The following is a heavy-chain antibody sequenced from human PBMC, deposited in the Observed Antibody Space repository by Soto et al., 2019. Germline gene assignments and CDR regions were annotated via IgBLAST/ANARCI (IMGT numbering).Heavy chain of an antibody. Sequence: QITLKESGPTLVKPTQTLTLICTFSEFSLSTSGVGVGWSRQPPGKALEWLALIYWDDDKRYSPSLKSRLTITKDTSKNQVVLTMTNMDPVDTATYYCAHKGDGYRGFKYWGQGTLVTVSS. D-gene: IGHD5-12*01. CDR3: AHKGDGYRGFKY. CDR2: IYWDDDK. V-gene: IGHV2-5*02. CDR1: EFSLSTSGVG. J-gene: IGHJ4*02.